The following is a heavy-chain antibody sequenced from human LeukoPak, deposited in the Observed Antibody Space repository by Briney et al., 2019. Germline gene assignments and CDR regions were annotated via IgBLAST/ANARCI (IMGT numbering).Heavy chain of an antibody. CDR3: ARASSYYDILTGYYPPSYTGY. D-gene: IGHD3-9*01. V-gene: IGHV4-59*01. J-gene: IGHJ4*02. CDR2: IYHSGST. Sequence: PSETLSLTCTVSGGSISSFYWSWIRQPPGKGLEWIGYIYHSGSTNYNPSLKSRVTISVDTSKNQFSLNLNSVTAADTAVYYCARASSYYDILTGYYPPSYTGYWGQGTLVTVSS. CDR1: GGSISSFY.